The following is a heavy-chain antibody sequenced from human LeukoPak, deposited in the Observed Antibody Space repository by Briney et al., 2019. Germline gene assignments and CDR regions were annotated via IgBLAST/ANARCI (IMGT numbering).Heavy chain of an antibody. CDR3: PRGSNFWSGYYTLGY. D-gene: IGHD3-3*01. V-gene: IGHV1-8*03. Sequence: GASVKVSCKASGYTFTSYDINWVRQATGQGLEWMGWMNPNSGNTGYAQKFQGRVTITRNTSISTAYMELSSLRSEDTAVYYCPRGSNFWSGYYTLGYWGQGTLVAVSS. CDR2: MNPNSGNT. J-gene: IGHJ4*02. CDR1: GYTFTSYD.